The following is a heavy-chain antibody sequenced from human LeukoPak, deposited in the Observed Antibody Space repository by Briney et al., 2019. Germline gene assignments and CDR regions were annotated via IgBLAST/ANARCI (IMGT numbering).Heavy chain of an antibody. CDR3: TTGVVGCSGGSCYPAPTDY. Sequence: GGSLRLSCATSGFTFSNFAMHWVRQAPGKGLEWVAAILYDGSDQYYGESVKGRFTISRDNSRNTLYLQMNSLRAEDTAVYYCTTGVVGCSGGSCYPAPTDYWGQGTLVTVSS. D-gene: IGHD2-15*01. CDR1: GFTFSNFA. J-gene: IGHJ4*02. CDR2: ILYDGSDQ. V-gene: IGHV3-30*04.